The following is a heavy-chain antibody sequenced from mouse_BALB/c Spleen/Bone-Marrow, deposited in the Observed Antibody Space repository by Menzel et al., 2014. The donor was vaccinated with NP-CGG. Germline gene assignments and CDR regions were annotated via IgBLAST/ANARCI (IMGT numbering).Heavy chain of an antibody. V-gene: IGHV1-15*01. Sequence: QVQLQQSGAELVRPGASVKLSCKALGYTFTDYEIHWVKQTPVHGLEWIGAIHPRSGGTAYNQKFKGKATLTADKSSSIAYMKLSSLTSENSAVYYCTRDGDGSYPYTLDNWGQGTSVTVSS. J-gene: IGHJ4*01. D-gene: IGHD2-3*01. CDR3: TRDGDGSYPYTLDN. CDR2: IHPRSGGT. CDR1: GYTFTDYE.